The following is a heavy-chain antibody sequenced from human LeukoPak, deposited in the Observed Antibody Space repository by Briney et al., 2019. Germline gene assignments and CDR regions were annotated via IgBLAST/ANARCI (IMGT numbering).Heavy chain of an antibody. CDR1: GGSIRSYY. J-gene: IGHJ4*02. Sequence: PSETLSLTCTVSGGSIRSYYWGWIRQPAGKGLEWIGRIYTSGSTNYNPSLKSRVTMSVDTSKNQFSLKLSSVTAADTAVYYCARSNYFYDSSGPFDYWGQGTLVTVSS. D-gene: IGHD3-22*01. CDR3: ARSNYFYDSSGPFDY. V-gene: IGHV4-4*07. CDR2: IYTSGST.